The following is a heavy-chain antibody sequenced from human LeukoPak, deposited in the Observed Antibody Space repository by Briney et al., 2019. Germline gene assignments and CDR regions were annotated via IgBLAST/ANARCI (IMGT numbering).Heavy chain of an antibody. J-gene: IGHJ4*02. CDR2: ISGSSDNT. CDR1: GFTFSNYA. Sequence: QTGGSLRLSCEASGFTFSNYAMSWVRQAPGKGLEWVSSISGSSDNTNYADSVKGRFTISRDNSKNILYLQMNSLTAEDTAVYWCAKKGLKSQSGGLLSPFDYWGQGTLVTVSS. CDR3: AKKGLKSQSGGLLSPFDY. V-gene: IGHV3-23*01. D-gene: IGHD2-21*02.